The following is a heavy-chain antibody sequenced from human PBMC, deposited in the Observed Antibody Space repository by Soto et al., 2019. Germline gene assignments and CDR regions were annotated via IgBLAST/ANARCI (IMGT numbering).Heavy chain of an antibody. J-gene: IGHJ5*02. Sequence: QVQLVQSGAEVKKPGSSVKVSCKASGGTFSTYTITWVRQAPGQGLEWMGRIIPLIGIINYAQKFQGRVTISADKFTGTAYMELTGLRSDDTGVYYCAGDPDSHYNDSHASSYPWGQGTLVTVSA. CDR1: GGTFSTYT. CDR2: IIPLIGII. V-gene: IGHV1-69*08. D-gene: IGHD4-4*01. CDR3: AGDPDSHYNDSHASSYP.